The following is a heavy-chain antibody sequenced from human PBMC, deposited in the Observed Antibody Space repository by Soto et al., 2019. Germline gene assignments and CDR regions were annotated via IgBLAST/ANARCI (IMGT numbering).Heavy chain of an antibody. CDR3: AKDSYGSGSYYNLYIDH. D-gene: IGHD3-10*01. CDR2: ISGSGGST. J-gene: IGHJ4*02. Sequence: GGSLRLSCAASGFTFSSYAMSWVRQAPGKGLEWVSAISGSGGSTYYADSVKGRFTISRDNSKNTLYLQMNSLRAEDTAVYYCAKDSYGSGSYYNLYIDHWGQGTLVTVSS. CDR1: GFTFSSYA. V-gene: IGHV3-23*01.